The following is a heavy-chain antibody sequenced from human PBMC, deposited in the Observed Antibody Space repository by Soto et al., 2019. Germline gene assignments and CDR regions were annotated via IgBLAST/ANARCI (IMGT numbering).Heavy chain of an antibody. Sequence: GGSLRLSCAASGFTFSSYAMSWVRQAPGKGLEWVSAISGSGGSTYYADSVKGRFTISRDNSKNTLYLQMNSLRAEDTAVYYCAKNPPDYYGSGSFLDYWGQGTLVTVSS. CDR1: GFTFSSYA. CDR2: ISGSGGST. D-gene: IGHD3-10*01. CDR3: AKNPPDYYGSGSFLDY. V-gene: IGHV3-23*01. J-gene: IGHJ4*02.